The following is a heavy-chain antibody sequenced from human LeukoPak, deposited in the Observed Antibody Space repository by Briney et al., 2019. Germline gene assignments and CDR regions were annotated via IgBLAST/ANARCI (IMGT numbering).Heavy chain of an antibody. CDR2: ISGSGGST. J-gene: IGHJ4*02. D-gene: IGHD3-10*01. CDR3: TCNYYGSGSYYRREHY. V-gene: IGHV3-23*01. CDR1: GFTFSSYA. Sequence: GGSLRLSCAASGFTFSSYAISWVRQAPGKGLEWVSTISGSGGSTYYADSVKGRFTISRDNSKNTLYLQMNSLRAEDTAVYYCTCNYYGSGSYYRREHYWGQGTLVTVSS.